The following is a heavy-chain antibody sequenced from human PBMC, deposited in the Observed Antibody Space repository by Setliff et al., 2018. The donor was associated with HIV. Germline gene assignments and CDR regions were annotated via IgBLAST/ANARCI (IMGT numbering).Heavy chain of an antibody. CDR1: GFTFSSYA. Sequence: GGSLRLSCAASGFTFSSYAMSWVRQAPGKGLEWVSAISGSGGSTYYADSVKGRFTISRDSSRNTLYLQTNSLRAEDTAVYYCAKSRDLGVIIHYFDYWGQGTLVTVSS. CDR3: AKSRDLGVIIHYFDY. V-gene: IGHV3-23*01. J-gene: IGHJ4*02. CDR2: ISGSGGST. D-gene: IGHD3-16*01.